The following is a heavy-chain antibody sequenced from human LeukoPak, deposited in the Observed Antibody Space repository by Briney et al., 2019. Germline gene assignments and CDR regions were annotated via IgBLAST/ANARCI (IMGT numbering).Heavy chain of an antibody. CDR3: AKGGYSYGHNWFDP. V-gene: IGHV3-30*02. Sequence: GGSLRLSCAASGFTFSSYGMHWVRQAPGKGLEGVAFIRYDGSNKYYADSVKGRFTISRDNSKNTLYLQMNSLRAEDTAVYYCAKGGYSYGHNWFDPWGQGTLVTVSS. CDR1: GFTFSSYG. D-gene: IGHD5-18*01. CDR2: IRYDGSNK. J-gene: IGHJ5*02.